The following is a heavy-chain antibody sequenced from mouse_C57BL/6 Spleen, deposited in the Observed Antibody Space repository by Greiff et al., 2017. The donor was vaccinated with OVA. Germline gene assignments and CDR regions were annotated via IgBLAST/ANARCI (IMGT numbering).Heavy chain of an antibody. CDR1: GYSFTGYY. Sequence: EVQLQQSGPELVKPGASVKISCKASGYSFTGYYMNWVKQSPEKSLEWIGEINPSTGGTTYNQKFKAKATLTVDKSSSTAYMQLKSLTSEDSAVYYCARSLYYGYDGYAMDYWGQGTSVTVSS. CDR3: ARSLYYGYDGYAMDY. V-gene: IGHV1-42*01. CDR2: INPSTGGT. D-gene: IGHD2-2*01. J-gene: IGHJ4*01.